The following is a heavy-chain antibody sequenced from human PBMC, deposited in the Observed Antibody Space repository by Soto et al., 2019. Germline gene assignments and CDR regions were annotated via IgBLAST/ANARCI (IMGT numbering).Heavy chain of an antibody. CDR2: ISAYNGNT. V-gene: IGHV1-18*01. CDR3: ARDRVVVVPAAIDYYYYYGMDV. J-gene: IGHJ6*02. D-gene: IGHD2-2*02. Sequence: ASVKVSCKASADTFSSSAFSWVRQAPGQGLEWMGWISAYNGNTNYAQKLQGRVTMTTDTSTSTAYMELRSLRSDDTAVYYCARDRVVVVPAAIDYYYYYGMDVWGQGTTVTVSS. CDR1: ADTFSSSA.